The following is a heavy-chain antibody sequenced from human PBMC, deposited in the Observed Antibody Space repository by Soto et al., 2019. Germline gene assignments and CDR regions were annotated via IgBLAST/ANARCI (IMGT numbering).Heavy chain of an antibody. CDR3: ARGLEPGNEYYYYYGMDV. CDR2: INPNSGGT. Sequence: ASVKVSCKASGYTFTGYYMHWVRQAPGQGLEWMGWINPNSGGTNYAQKFQGWVTMTRDTSISTAYMELSRLRSDDTAVYYCARGLEPGNEYYYYYGMDVWGQGTTVTVSS. CDR1: GYTFTGYY. V-gene: IGHV1-2*04. D-gene: IGHD1-1*01. J-gene: IGHJ6*02.